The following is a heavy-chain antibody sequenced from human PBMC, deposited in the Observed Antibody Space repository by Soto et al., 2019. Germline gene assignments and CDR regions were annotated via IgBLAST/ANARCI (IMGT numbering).Heavy chain of an antibody. CDR2: IDPSDSYT. J-gene: IGHJ6*02. CDR1: GYSFTSYW. Sequence: PGESLKISCKGSGYSFTSYWISWVRQMPGKGLEWMGRIDPSDSYTNYSPSFQGHVTISADKSISTAYLQWSSLKASDTAMYYCARLEYSPSPADYYYYGMDVWGQGTTVTVSS. CDR3: ARLEYSPSPADYYYYGMDV. V-gene: IGHV5-10-1*01. D-gene: IGHD6-6*01.